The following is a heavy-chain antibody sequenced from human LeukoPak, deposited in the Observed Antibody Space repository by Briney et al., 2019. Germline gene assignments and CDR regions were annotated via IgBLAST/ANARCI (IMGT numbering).Heavy chain of an antibody. D-gene: IGHD6-19*01. J-gene: IGHJ4*02. CDR2: ISGSGGST. CDR1: GFTFSSYA. V-gene: IGHV3-23*01. Sequence: PSGGSLRLSCTASGFTFSSYAMSWVRQAPGKGLEWVSAISGSGGSTYYADSVKGRFTISRDNSKNTLYLQMNSLRAEDTAVYYCAKEWYSSPLLGTVDYWGQGTLVTVSS. CDR3: AKEWYSSPLLGTVDY.